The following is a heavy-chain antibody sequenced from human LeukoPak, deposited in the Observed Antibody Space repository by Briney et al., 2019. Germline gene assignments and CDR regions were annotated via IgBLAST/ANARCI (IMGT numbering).Heavy chain of an antibody. Sequence: GGSLRLSCAASGFTFISYNMNWVRQAPGKGLEWVSYISNSGSSIYYAGSVEGRFTVSRDNAKTSLYLQMNSLRAEDTAVYYCVREGGSGSYSEYWGQGTLVTVSS. CDR1: GFTFISYN. V-gene: IGHV3-48*01. CDR3: VREGGSGSYSEY. D-gene: IGHD3-10*01. J-gene: IGHJ4*02. CDR2: ISNSGSSI.